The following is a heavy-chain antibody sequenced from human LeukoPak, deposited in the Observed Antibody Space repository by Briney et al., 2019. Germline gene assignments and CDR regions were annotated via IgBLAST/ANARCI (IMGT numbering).Heavy chain of an antibody. J-gene: IGHJ6*03. V-gene: IGHV3-33*01. CDR3: ARGAPLVTPYYYYYMDV. CDR1: GFTFSSYG. Sequence: PGRSLRLSCAASGFTFSSYGMHWVRQAPGKGLEWVAVIWYDGSNKYYADSVKGRFTISRDNAKNSLYLQMNSLRAEDTALYYCARGAPLVTPYYYYYMDVWGKGTTVTVSS. CDR2: IWYDGSNK. D-gene: IGHD4-11*01.